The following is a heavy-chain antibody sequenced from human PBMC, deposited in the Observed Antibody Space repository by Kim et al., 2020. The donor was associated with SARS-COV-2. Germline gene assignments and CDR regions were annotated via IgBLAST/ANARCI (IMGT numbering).Heavy chain of an antibody. CDR2: IIGSGDYT. J-gene: IGHJ6*02. D-gene: IGHD1-26*01. CDR1: GFTFSPYP. Sequence: GGSLRLSCAASGFTFSPYPMSWVRQAPGKGLEWVSVIIGSGDYTRYAYSVRGRFTVSRDNSMNTLYLQINSLRVEDTAVYYCARAWDMDVWGQGTTVTV. V-gene: IGHV3-23*01. CDR3: ARAWDMDV.